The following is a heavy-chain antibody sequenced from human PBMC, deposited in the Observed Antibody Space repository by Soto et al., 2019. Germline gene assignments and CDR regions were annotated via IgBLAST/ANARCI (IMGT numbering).Heavy chain of an antibody. CDR1: GYTFTSYA. CDR3: ARGEGSGSYYRGPFDY. CDR2: INAGNGNT. D-gene: IGHD3-10*01. V-gene: IGHV1-3*01. J-gene: IGHJ4*02. Sequence: QVQLVQSGAEVKKPGASVKVSCKASGYTFTSYAMHWVRQAPGQRLEWMGWINAGNGNTKYSQKFQGRVTITRDTSASTAYMELSSLRSEDTAVYYCARGEGSGSYYRGPFDYWGQGTLVTVSS.